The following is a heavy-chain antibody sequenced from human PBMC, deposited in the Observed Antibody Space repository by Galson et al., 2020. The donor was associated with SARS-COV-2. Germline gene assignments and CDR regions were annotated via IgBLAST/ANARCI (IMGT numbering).Heavy chain of an antibody. V-gene: IGHV3-73*01. CDR1: GFTFSGSA. CDR2: IRSKANSYAT. D-gene: IGHD3-22*01. Sequence: GGSLRLSCAASGFTFSGSAMHWVRQASGKGLEWVGRIRSKANSYATAYAASVKGRFTISRDDSKNTAYLQMNSLKTEDTAVYYCTRHANYYDSSGYPSENFDYWGQGTLVTVSS. CDR3: TRHANYYDSSGYPSENFDY. J-gene: IGHJ4*02.